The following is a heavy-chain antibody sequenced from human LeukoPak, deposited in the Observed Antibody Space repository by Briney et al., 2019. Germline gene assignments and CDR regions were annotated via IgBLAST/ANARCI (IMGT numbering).Heavy chain of an antibody. Sequence: ASVKVSCKASGYTLTSYGISWVRQAPGQGLEWMGWINPNSGGTNYAQKFQGRVTMTRDTSISTAYMELSRLRSDDTAVYYCAREDEGYCSSTSCYSLDYWGQGTLVTVSS. CDR1: GYTLTSYG. J-gene: IGHJ4*02. V-gene: IGHV1-2*02. D-gene: IGHD2-2*01. CDR3: AREDEGYCSSTSCYSLDY. CDR2: INPNSGGT.